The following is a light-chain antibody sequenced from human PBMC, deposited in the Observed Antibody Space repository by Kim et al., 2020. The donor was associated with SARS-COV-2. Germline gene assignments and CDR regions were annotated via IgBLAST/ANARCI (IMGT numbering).Light chain of an antibody. V-gene: IGLV1-47*01. J-gene: IGLJ3*02. CDR3: AAWDDSLSGWV. CDR2: RNN. CDR1: SSNSGSNF. Sequence: QSVLTQPPSASGTPGQRVTISCSGSSSNSGSNFVYWYQQFPGTAPKLLIYRNNQRPSGVPDRFSGSKSGTSASLAISGLRSEDEADYYCAAWDDSLSGWVFGGGTQRTVL.